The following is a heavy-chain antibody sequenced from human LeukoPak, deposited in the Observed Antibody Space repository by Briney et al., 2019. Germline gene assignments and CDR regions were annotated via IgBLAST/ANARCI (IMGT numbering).Heavy chain of an antibody. CDR1: GFTFSDYY. Sequence: SGGSLRLSCAASGFTFSDYYMSWIRQAPGKGLEWVSYISSSGSTIYYADSVKGRFTISRDNAKNSLYLQMNSLRAEDTAVYYCARDYYYDSSGYHYWGQGTLVTVSS. D-gene: IGHD3-22*01. V-gene: IGHV3-11*01. CDR2: ISSSGSTI. CDR3: ARDYYYDSSGYHY. J-gene: IGHJ4*02.